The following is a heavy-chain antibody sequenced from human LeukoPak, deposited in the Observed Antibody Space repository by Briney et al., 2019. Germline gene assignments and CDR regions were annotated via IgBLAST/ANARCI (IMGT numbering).Heavy chain of an antibody. CDR1: GYTFTSSG. V-gene: IGHV1-18*01. J-gene: IGHJ3*01. CDR3: ARDAPQWRNAFDF. CDR2: VSTYNGNT. D-gene: IGHD6-19*01. Sequence: ASVKVSCKASGYTFTSSGMCWVRQAPGQGLEWMGWVSTYNGNTNYAQKFQGRVTMTTDTSTSTAYMELRRLRSDDTAVYYCARDAPQWRNAFDFWGRGTMVTVSS.